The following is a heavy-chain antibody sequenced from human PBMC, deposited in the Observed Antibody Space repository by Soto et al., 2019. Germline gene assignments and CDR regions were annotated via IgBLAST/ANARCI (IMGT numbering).Heavy chain of an antibody. J-gene: IGHJ3*02. CDR3: ASLWGTRGAI. Sequence: EVQLVESGGGLVQPGGSLRLSCAASGFTFSSYSMNWVRQAPGKGLEWVSYISSSSSTIYYADSVKGRFTISRGNAKYSLYLKMNSLRAEDTAVYYCASLWGTRGAIWGQRTMVTVSS. CDR2: ISSSSSTI. CDR1: GFTFSSYS. V-gene: IGHV3-48*01. D-gene: IGHD3-16*01.